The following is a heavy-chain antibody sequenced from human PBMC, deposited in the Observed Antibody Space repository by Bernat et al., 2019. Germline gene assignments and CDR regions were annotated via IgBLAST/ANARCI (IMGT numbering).Heavy chain of an antibody. Sequence: QVQLVESGGGVVQPGRSLRLSCAASGFTFSSSAMHWVRQAPGKGLEWVAVISYDGSNKYYADSGKGRFTITRDNSKNTLYLQMNSLRAEDTAVYDCRRDWRIAVDGTTLDYWGQGTLVTVSS. CDR2: ISYDGSNK. D-gene: IGHD6-19*01. CDR1: GFTFSSSA. CDR3: RRDWRIAVDGTTLDY. V-gene: IGHV3-30-3*01. J-gene: IGHJ4*02.